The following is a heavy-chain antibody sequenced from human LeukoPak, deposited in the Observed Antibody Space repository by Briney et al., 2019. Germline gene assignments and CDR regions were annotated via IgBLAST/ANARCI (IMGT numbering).Heavy chain of an antibody. D-gene: IGHD3-10*01. CDR2: VSPYNGNT. CDR1: GYTFTDYD. J-gene: IGHJ4*02. CDR3: AKNGRVRRVVKDLFEY. Sequence: ASVKVSCKTSGYTFTDYDITWVRQAPGQGLEWMGRVSPYNGNTYYSQRFQDRVTITKDTSTGTAYMDLRNLRTDDTAMYYCAKNGRVRRVVKDLFEYWGQGTLVAVSS. V-gene: IGHV1-18*01.